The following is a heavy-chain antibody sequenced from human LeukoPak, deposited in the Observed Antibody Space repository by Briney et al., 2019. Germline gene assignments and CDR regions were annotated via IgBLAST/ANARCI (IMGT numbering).Heavy chain of an antibody. CDR1: GYSISSGYY. Sequence: SETLSLTCTVSGYSISSGYYWGWIRQPAGKGPEWIGRIYTSGSTNYNPSLKSRVTMSVDMSKNQFSLQLNPVTPEDTAVYYCARRLILLHAFDIWDQGTMVTVSS. J-gene: IGHJ3*02. CDR2: IYTSGST. CDR3: ARRLILLHAFDI. V-gene: IGHV4-4*07. D-gene: IGHD2/OR15-2a*01.